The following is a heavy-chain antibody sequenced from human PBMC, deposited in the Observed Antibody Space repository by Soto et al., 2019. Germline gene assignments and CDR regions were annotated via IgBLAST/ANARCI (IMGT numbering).Heavy chain of an antibody. CDR3: ARASLTIFGAPYGMDV. Sequence: ASVKVSCKASGYPFTRNSIRWVRQAPGQGLEWMGWIGGYNGDTEYSKNFQGRLTMTIDTSTTTASMELRSLRSDDTAVYYCARASLTIFGAPYGMDVWGQGTSVTVSS. CDR2: IGGYNGDT. J-gene: IGHJ6*02. V-gene: IGHV1-18*04. D-gene: IGHD3-3*01. CDR1: GYPFTRNS.